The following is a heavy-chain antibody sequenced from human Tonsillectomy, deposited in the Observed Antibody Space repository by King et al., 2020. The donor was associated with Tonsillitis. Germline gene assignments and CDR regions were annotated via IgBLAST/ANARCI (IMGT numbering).Heavy chain of an antibody. CDR3: ARQYCSGGSCYEIDY. V-gene: IGHV4-39*01. CDR1: GGSISSSSYY. J-gene: IGHJ4*02. Sequence: QLQESGPGLVKPSETLSLTCTVSGGSISSSSYYWGWIRQPPGKGLEWIGSIYYSGSTYYNPSLKSRVTISVDTSKNQCSLKLSSVTAGDTAVYYCARQYCSGGSCYEIDYWGQGTLVTVSS. CDR2: IYYSGST. D-gene: IGHD2-15*01.